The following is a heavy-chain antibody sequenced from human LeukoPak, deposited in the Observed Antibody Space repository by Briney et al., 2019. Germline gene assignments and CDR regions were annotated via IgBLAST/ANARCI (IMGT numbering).Heavy chain of an antibody. J-gene: IGHJ4*02. CDR3: ARKGLGGELGGFDY. CDR1: GLTLDEYG. V-gene: IGHV3-20*01. CDR2: INRNGGIT. Sequence: GGSLRLSCAASGLTLDEYGMSWVRQAPGKGLEWVSGINRNGGITGYAESAKGRFTISRDNAKNSLYLQMNSLRAEDTASYHCARKGLGGELGGFDYWGQGTLVTVSS. D-gene: IGHD1-26*01.